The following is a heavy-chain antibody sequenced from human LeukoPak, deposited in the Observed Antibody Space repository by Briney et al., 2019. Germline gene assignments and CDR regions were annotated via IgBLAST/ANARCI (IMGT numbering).Heavy chain of an antibody. CDR2: INHSGST. D-gene: IGHD7-27*01. CDR1: GGSFSGYY. V-gene: IGHV4-34*01. J-gene: IGHJ4*02. Sequence: PSETLSLTCAVYGGSFSGYYWSWIRQPPGKGLEWIGEINHSGSTNYNPSLKSRVTISVDTSKNQFSLKLSSVTAADTAVYYCARGGGSWGYYFDYWGQGTLVTVSS. CDR3: ARGGGSWGYYFDY.